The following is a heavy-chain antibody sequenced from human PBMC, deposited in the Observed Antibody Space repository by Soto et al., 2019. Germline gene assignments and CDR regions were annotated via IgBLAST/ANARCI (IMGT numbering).Heavy chain of an antibody. CDR1: GFSLSTSGVG. J-gene: IGHJ4*02. D-gene: IGHD3-22*01. CDR2: IYWDEDK. Sequence: QITLKESGPTLVKPTQTLTLTCTGSGFSLSTSGVGVGWIRQPPGKALEWLAIIYWDEDKRYSPSLKSRLTITKDTSKNRVVLTMTTMDPVDTATYYCGHFFENSGYYPVYLDYWGQGTLVTVSS. CDR3: GHFFENSGYYPVYLDY. V-gene: IGHV2-5*02.